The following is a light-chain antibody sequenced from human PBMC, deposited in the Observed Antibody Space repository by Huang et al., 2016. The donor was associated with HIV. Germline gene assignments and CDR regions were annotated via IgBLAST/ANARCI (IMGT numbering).Light chain of an antibody. CDR3: QQLRSYPLT. CDR2: DAS. V-gene: IGKV1-9*01. J-gene: IGKJ4*01. CDR1: QGSSNS. Sequence: IQLTQSPSSLSASIGDRVTITCRASQGSSNSLAWYQQKPGKAPNLLIFDASSLRSGVPSRLSGSRSGTVFTLSISSLQPEDFATYFCQQLRSYPLTFGGGTKVEIK.